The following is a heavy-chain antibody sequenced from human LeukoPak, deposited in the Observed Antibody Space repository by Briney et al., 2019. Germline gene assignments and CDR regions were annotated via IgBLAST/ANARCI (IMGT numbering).Heavy chain of an antibody. J-gene: IGHJ4*02. V-gene: IGHV4-4*07. Sequence: SETLSLTCTVSGGSISSYYWSWIRQPAGKGLEWIGRIYTGGSSNYNPSLKSRVTMSVDTSKNQFSLKLTSVTAADTAVYYCARGSSGARFDYWGQGTLVTVSS. CDR3: ARGSSGARFDY. CDR1: GGSISSYY. CDR2: IYTGGSS. D-gene: IGHD2-15*01.